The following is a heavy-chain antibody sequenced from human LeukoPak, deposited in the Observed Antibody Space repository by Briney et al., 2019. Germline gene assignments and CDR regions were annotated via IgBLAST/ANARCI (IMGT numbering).Heavy chain of an antibody. Sequence: GGSLRLSCAASGFTFDDHGMSWVRQAPGKGLEWVSGINWNGGGTGYEDSVKGRFTISRDNAKNSLYLQMNSLRAEDTALYYCARVPSLNYYYYMDVWGKGTTVTVSS. CDR2: INWNGGGT. CDR3: ARVPSLNYYYYMDV. J-gene: IGHJ6*03. CDR1: GFTFDDHG. D-gene: IGHD1-26*01. V-gene: IGHV3-20*04.